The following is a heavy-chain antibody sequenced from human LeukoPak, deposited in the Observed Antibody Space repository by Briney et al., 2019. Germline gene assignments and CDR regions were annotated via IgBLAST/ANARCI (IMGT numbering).Heavy chain of an antibody. V-gene: IGHV3-9*01. D-gene: IGHD3-22*01. J-gene: IGHJ3*02. CDR3: ARASYYYDTTGLGAVDI. Sequence: GRSLRLSCAASGFTFNDHAMYWVRQAPGKGLEWGSGINWNSDNIGYADSVRGRFTISRDDAKNSLFLQMNSLRVEDTALYYCARASYYYDTTGLGAVDIWGQGTMVTVSS. CDR1: GFTFNDHA. CDR2: INWNSDNI.